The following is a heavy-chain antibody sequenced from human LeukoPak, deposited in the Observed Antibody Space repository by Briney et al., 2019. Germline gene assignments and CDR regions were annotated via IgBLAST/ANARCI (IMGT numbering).Heavy chain of an antibody. D-gene: IGHD2-21*02. J-gene: IGHJ4*02. Sequence: PGGSLRLSCVASGFTFSASWMSWVRQAPGKGLEWVANIKEDASQIGYIDSVKGRFTISRDNARNSVYLQMDSLRVEDTAVYYCVKDTWAVVTANLDYWGQGTLVTVSS. CDR3: VKDTWAVVTANLDY. CDR1: GFTFSASW. CDR2: IKEDASQI. V-gene: IGHV3-7*01.